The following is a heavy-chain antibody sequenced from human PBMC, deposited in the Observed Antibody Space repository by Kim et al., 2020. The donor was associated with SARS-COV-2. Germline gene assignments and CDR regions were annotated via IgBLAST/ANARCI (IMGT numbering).Heavy chain of an antibody. Sequence: ASVKVSCKASGYTFTGFDMHWVRQAPGQGLEWMGWIDPNRGGTNYAQKFQGRVTMTRDTSISTAYMEVIRLRSDDTAVYYCARDLESGSYGYWGQGTLVTVSS. J-gene: IGHJ4*02. CDR3: ARDLESGSYGY. CDR1: GYTFTGFD. CDR2: IDPNRGGT. D-gene: IGHD1-26*01. V-gene: IGHV1-2*02.